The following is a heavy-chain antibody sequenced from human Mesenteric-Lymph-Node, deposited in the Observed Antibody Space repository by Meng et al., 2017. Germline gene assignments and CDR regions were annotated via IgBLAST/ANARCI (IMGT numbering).Heavy chain of an antibody. CDR3: ARDGRHRRFDS. CDR2: IGATI. J-gene: IGHJ5*01. D-gene: IGHD1-26*01. CDR1: GFTFSDKY. Sequence: QVLLVESGGGLVKPGDALRLSCAASGFTFSDKYMGWIRQAPGKGLEWVSYIGATIYYADSVKGRFTISRDNAKNSLFLQMNSLRADDTAVYYCARDGRHRRFDSWGQGTLVTVSS. V-gene: IGHV3-11*01.